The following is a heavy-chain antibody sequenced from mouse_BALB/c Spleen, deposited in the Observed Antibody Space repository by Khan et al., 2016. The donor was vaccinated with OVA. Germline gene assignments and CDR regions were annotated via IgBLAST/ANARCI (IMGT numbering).Heavy chain of an antibody. Sequence: EVQLQESGADLVRSGASVKLSCIASGFNIRHYYLHWVKQRPERGLEWIGWIDPDNGDTEYDPKFQGKATMTADTSSNTAYLQLSSLTSEDTAVYYCTTGWGYAMDYWGQGTSVTVSS. J-gene: IGHJ4*01. D-gene: IGHD4-1*01. CDR3: TTGWGYAMDY. V-gene: IGHV14-4*02. CDR1: GFNIRHYY. CDR2: IDPDNGDT.